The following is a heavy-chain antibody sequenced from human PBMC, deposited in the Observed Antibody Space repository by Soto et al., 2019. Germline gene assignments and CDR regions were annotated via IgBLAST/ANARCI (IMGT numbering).Heavy chain of an antibody. CDR1: GDSISGFNW. CDR2: LFHNAGP. CDR3: ARSRYGGFGLDV. J-gene: IGHJ6*02. V-gene: IGHV4-4*02. D-gene: IGHD3-16*02. Sequence: QVQLQESGPGLVRPSETLSLRCFVSGDSISGFNWWTWVRQSPGQGLECIGELFHNAGPKYNPSLPSRVTSSVDKSKNQFSLTLTSVTAADTGSYYCARSRYGGFGLDVLGQGTRVAFSS.